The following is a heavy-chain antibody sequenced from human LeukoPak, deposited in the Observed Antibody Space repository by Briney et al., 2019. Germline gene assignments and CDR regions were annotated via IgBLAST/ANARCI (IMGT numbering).Heavy chain of an antibody. J-gene: IGHJ2*01. CDR1: GGSISSYY. CDR3: ASQIRTRWYFDL. Sequence: SETLSLTCTVSGGSISSYYWSWIRQPPGKGLEWIGRIYTSGSTNYNPSLKSRVTMSVDTSKNQFSLKLSSVTAADTAVYYCASQIRTRWYFDLWGRGTLVTVSS. CDR2: IYTSGST. V-gene: IGHV4-4*07. D-gene: IGHD2-2*01.